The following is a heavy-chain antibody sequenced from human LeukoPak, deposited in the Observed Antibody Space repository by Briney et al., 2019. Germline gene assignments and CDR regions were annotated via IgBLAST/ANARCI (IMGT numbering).Heavy chain of an antibody. CDR2: INWNGDST. Sequence: PGGSLRLSCEASGLIFDDFGMSWFRQAPGKGLEWVAGINWNGDSTDYADSVKGRFTTSRDNSKNTLYLQMNSLRAEDTAVYYCAKEIRITIIVVHPDVWGQGTTVTVFS. V-gene: IGHV3-20*04. CDR3: AKEIRITIIVVHPDV. CDR1: GLIFDDFG. J-gene: IGHJ6*02. D-gene: IGHD3-22*01.